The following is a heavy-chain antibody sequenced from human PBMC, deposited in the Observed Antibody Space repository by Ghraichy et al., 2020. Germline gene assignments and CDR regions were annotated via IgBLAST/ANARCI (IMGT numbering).Heavy chain of an antibody. V-gene: IGHV3-53*01. Sequence: GESLNISCAASGLTVSSTYMSWVRQAPGKGLEWVSVIYGDGTTNYADSVMGRFTISRDKSKNTVYLQMNSLRAEDTAVYYCARITTFDYDTGGYLEAFDFWGQGTMVTVSS. CDR2: IYGDGTT. D-gene: IGHD3-22*01. CDR1: GLTVSSTY. J-gene: IGHJ3*01. CDR3: ARITTFDYDTGGYLEAFDF.